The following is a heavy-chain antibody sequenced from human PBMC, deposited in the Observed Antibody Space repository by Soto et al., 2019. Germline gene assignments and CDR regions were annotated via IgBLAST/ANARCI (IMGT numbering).Heavy chain of an antibody. Sequence: PGESLKISCKGSGYSFTNFWIGWVRQMPGRGLEWMGIIYPGDSDTRYSPSFQGQVTISVDKSISTAYLQWSSLKASDTAMYYCARHDYDYVWGDQNWLDPWGQGTLVTVSS. J-gene: IGHJ5*02. V-gene: IGHV5-51*01. D-gene: IGHD3-16*01. CDR1: GYSFTNFW. CDR2: IYPGDSDT. CDR3: ARHDYDYVWGDQNWLDP.